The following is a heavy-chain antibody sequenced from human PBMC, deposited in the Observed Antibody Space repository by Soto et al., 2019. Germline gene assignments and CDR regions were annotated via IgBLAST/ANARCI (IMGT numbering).Heavy chain of an antibody. D-gene: IGHD5-18*01. J-gene: IGHJ4*02. CDR2: ISSSSSTI. CDR3: ARPRGYSYVLPDY. CDR1: GFSFSSYN. Sequence: GGSLRLSCAASGFSFSSYNMNWVRQAPGKGLEWVSYISSSSSTIYYADSVKGRFTISRDNAKNSLYLQTNSLRDEDTAVYYCARPRGYSYVLPDYWGQGTLVTVSS. V-gene: IGHV3-48*02.